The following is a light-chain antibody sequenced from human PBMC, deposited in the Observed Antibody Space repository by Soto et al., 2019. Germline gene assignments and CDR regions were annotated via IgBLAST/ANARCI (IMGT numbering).Light chain of an antibody. Sequence: EIVLTQSPATLSLSPGERATLSCRASQSVSSYLAWYQQKPGQAPRLLIYDASNRATGIPARFSGSGSGTDFELTISSREPEDFAVYNCQQRSNWPPMYTFGQGTKLEIK. J-gene: IGKJ2*01. CDR1: QSVSSY. V-gene: IGKV3-11*01. CDR2: DAS. CDR3: QQRSNWPPMYT.